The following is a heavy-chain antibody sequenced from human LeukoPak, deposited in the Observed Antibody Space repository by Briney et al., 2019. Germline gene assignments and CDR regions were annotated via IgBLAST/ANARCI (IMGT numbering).Heavy chain of an antibody. V-gene: IGHV1-69*13. Sequence: GASVKVSCKASAGTFRSYAISWMRQAPGQGLEWMGGIIPIFGTANYAQKFQGRVTITADESTSTAYMELSSLRSEDTAVYYCARPHYSGYDLWFDYWGQGTLVTVSS. CDR3: ARPHYSGYDLWFDY. J-gene: IGHJ4*02. D-gene: IGHD5-12*01. CDR1: AGTFRSYA. CDR2: IIPIFGTA.